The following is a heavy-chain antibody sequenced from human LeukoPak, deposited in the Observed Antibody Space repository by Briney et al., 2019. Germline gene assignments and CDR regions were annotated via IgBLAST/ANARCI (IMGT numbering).Heavy chain of an antibody. D-gene: IGHD3-10*01. CDR2: IYYSGST. CDR3: ARNYYGSGSYYDSGMDV. Sequence: SETLSLTCTVSGGSISSSSYYWGWIRQPPGKGLEWIGSIYYSGSTYYNPSLKSRVTISVDTSKNQSSLKLSSVTAADTAVYYCARNYYGSGSYYDSGMDVWGQGTTVTVSS. V-gene: IGHV4-39*01. CDR1: GGSISSSSYY. J-gene: IGHJ6*02.